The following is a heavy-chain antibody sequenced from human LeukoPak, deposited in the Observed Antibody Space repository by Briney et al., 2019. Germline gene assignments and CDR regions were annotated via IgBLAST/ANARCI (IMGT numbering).Heavy chain of an antibody. CDR1: GGSIKNYY. CDR2: VYYTGTT. Sequence: SETLSLTCALSGGSIKNYYWSWTRQPLGKGLEWIGYVYYTGTTSYNPSLKSRVTISVETSKNQFSLTLNSVTAADTAVYHCARQSDPYYHYGLDFWGQGTPVIVSS. J-gene: IGHJ6*02. CDR3: ARQSDPYYHYGLDF. V-gene: IGHV4-59*01.